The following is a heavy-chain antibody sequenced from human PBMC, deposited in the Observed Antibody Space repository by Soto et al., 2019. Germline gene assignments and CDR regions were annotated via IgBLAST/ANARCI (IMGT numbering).Heavy chain of an antibody. CDR2: ISGYNGNT. CDR1: GYTFTSFG. Sequence: QVQLVQSGADVKKPGASVKVSCKASGYTFTSFGINWVRQAPGQGLEWMGWISGYNGNTNYAQNLQDRVTMTRDTSTSTAYMELRSLRSDDTAVYYYARPTDFYYYAMDVWGQGTTVTVSS. J-gene: IGHJ6*02. V-gene: IGHV1-18*01. CDR3: ARPTDFYYYAMDV.